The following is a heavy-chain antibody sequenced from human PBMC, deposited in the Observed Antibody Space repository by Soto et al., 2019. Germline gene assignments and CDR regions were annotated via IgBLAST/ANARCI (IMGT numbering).Heavy chain of an antibody. CDR2: ISAYNGNT. D-gene: IGHD3-9*01. V-gene: IGHV1-18*01. CDR3: ARVYFDWLSRVFDY. CDR1: GYTFTSYG. Sequence: ASVKVSCKASGYTFTSYGTSWVRQAPGQGLEWMGWISAYNGNTNYAQKLQGRVTMTTDTSTSTAYMGLRSLRSDDTAVYYCARVYFDWLSRVFDYWGQGTLVTVSS. J-gene: IGHJ4*02.